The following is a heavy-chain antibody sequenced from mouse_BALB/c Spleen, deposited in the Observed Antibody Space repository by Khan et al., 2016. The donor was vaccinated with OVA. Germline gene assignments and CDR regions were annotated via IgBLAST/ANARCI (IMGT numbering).Heavy chain of an antibody. V-gene: IGHV9-1*02. Sequence: QIQLVQSGPELKKPGETVKISCKVSGYTFTNYGMNWVKQAPGKGLKWMGWINNYTGEPTYTDDFKGRFAFSLESYASPAYLQINNLTNEDMATYCCARWASCWYFDVWGAGTTVTVSS. CDR3: ARWASCWYFDV. CDR1: GYTFTNYG. CDR2: INNYTGEP. D-gene: IGHD3-3*01. J-gene: IGHJ1*01.